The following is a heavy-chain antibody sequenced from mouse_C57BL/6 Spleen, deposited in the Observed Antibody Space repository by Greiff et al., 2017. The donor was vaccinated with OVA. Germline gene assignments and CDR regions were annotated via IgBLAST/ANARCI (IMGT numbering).Heavy chain of an antibody. D-gene: IGHD2-4*01. CDR3: AIGGYDYDRDY. CDR2: IYPSDSET. Sequence: VQLQQPGAELVRPGSSVKLSCKASGYTFTSYWMDWVKQRPGQGLEWIGNIYPSDSETHYNQKFKDKATLTVDKSSSTAYMQLSSLTSEDSAVYYCAIGGYDYDRDYWGQGTTLTVSS. CDR1: GYTFTSYW. V-gene: IGHV1-61*01. J-gene: IGHJ2*01.